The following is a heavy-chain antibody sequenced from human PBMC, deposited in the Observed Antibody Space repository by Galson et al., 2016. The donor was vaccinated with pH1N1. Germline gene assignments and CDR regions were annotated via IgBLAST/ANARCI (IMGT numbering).Heavy chain of an antibody. Sequence: VKVSCKASGYTFTRYGITWVRQAPGQGLEWMGWISAYNGNTKYAQKVQGRVTMTTDTSTSTAYMELRTLRSDDTAVYYCARDSRGGNWKYGMDVWGQGTTVTVSS. CDR3: ARDSRGGNWKYGMDV. D-gene: IGHD2-15*01. V-gene: IGHV1-18*01. J-gene: IGHJ6*02. CDR2: ISAYNGNT. CDR1: GYTFTRYG.